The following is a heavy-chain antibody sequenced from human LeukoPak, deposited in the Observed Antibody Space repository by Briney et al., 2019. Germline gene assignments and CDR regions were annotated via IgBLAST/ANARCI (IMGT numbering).Heavy chain of an antibody. D-gene: IGHD1-26*01. J-gene: IGHJ4*02. CDR1: GFTFSSYA. V-gene: IGHV3-64*01. Sequence: PGGFLRLSCAASGFTFSSYAMRWVRQAPGKGLEYVLAISSNGGRTYYANSVKGRFTISRDNSKNTLHLQMGSLRAEDMAVYYCARSGSYYYWGQGTLVTDSS. CDR2: ISSNGGRT. CDR3: ARSGSYYY.